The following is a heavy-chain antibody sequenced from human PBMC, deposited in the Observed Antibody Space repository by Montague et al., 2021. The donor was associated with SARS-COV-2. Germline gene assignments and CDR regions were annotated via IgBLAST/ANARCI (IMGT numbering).Heavy chain of an antibody. J-gene: IGHJ6*02. V-gene: IGHV4-39*01. CDR2: IYYSGXT. CDR3: ARAFTDWLRYYGMDV. Sequence: SETRSLTCTVSDGSISSSSYYWGWIRQPPGKGLEWIGSIYYSGXTXYXXXXKXRVTISVDTSKNQFSLKLSSVTAAGTAVYYCARAFTDWLRYYGMDVWGQGTTVTVSS. D-gene: IGHD3-9*01. CDR1: DGSISSSSYY.